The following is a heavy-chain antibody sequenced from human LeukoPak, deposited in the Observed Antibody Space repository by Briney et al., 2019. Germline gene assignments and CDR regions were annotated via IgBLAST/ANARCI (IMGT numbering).Heavy chain of an antibody. Sequence: GGSLRLSCAASGFTFSGSAMHWVRQASGKGLEWVGRIRSKANSYATAYAASVKGRFTISRDDSKNTAYLQMNSLKTEDTAVYYCTRHPYAGLADWFDPWGQGTLVTVSS. CDR1: GFTFSGSA. D-gene: IGHD2-2*01. V-gene: IGHV3-73*01. J-gene: IGHJ5*02. CDR2: IRSKANSYAT. CDR3: TRHPYAGLADWFDP.